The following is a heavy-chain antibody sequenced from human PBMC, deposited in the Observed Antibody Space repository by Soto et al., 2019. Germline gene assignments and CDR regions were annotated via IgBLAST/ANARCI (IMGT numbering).Heavy chain of an antibody. CDR3: ARDTNSLDL. V-gene: IGHV4-38-2*02. D-gene: IGHD2-8*01. Sequence: PSETLSLTGVVSSYSISSGFFWACIRQPPGKGLGWVGSIYHTGDTHYNPSLRSQVSMSVDTSKNQFSLRLTSLTAADTAVYFCARDTNSLDLWGRGTLVTVSS. CDR2: IYHTGDT. J-gene: IGHJ5*02. CDR1: SYSISSGFF.